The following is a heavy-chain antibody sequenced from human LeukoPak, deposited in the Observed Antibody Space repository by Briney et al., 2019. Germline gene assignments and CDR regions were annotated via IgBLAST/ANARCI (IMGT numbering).Heavy chain of an antibody. CDR3: ARDIRGYSDY. Sequence: SETLSLTCTVSGGSISSGGYYWSWIRQPPGKGLEWIGYIFYSGSTYYNPSLKNRVTRSVDTSKNQFSLKLSSVTAADTAVYYCARDIRGYSDYWGQGTLVTVSS. D-gene: IGHD3-22*01. J-gene: IGHJ4*02. CDR1: GGSISSGGYY. V-gene: IGHV4-31*03. CDR2: IFYSGST.